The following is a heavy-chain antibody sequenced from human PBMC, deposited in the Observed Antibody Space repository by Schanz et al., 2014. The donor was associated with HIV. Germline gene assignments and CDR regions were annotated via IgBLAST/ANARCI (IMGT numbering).Heavy chain of an antibody. D-gene: IGHD2-15*01. CDR1: GFTFRSYN. CDR2: IWYDGSSK. J-gene: IGHJ2*01. V-gene: IGHV3-33*08. Sequence: VQLVETGGGLVKPGGSLRLSCAASGFTFRSYNMNWVRQAPGKGLEWVTVIWYDGSSKYYADSVKGRFTISRDNSKNTLYLQMNSLRAEDTAVYYCALSRPSGYGGSWYFDLWGRGTLVAVSS. CDR3: ALSRPSGYGGSWYFDL.